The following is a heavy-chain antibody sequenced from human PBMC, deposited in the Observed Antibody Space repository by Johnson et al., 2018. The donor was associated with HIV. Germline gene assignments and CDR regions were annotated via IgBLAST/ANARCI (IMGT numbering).Heavy chain of an antibody. Sequence: QVQLVESGGCVVQPGRSLRLSCAASGFALSHYAMHWVRQAPGKGLEWLSIISYDGSNKYYADSVKGRFTISRDNSKNTLYLQMNSLRAEDTAVYYCARDPDIWGQGTMVTVSS. CDR1: GFALSHYA. CDR3: ARDPDI. V-gene: IGHV3-30*04. CDR2: ISYDGSNK. J-gene: IGHJ3*02.